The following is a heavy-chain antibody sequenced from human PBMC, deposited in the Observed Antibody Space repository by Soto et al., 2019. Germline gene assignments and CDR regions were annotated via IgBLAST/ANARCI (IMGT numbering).Heavy chain of an antibody. CDR1: GYPVTAYY. CDR2: INPATGAA. Sequence: QLHLVQSGAVVKKPGASVTVSCSASGYPVTAYYMHWVRQAPGRGLEWMGGINPATGAAKYTQTFQGGATMARDTATRTVFMELSGLTSEYTAVFYCARGGGVGVAGSAAFDMWGQGTVVTVSS. D-gene: IGHD3-3*01. J-gene: IGHJ3*02. V-gene: IGHV1-2*02. CDR3: ARGGGVGVAGSAAFDM.